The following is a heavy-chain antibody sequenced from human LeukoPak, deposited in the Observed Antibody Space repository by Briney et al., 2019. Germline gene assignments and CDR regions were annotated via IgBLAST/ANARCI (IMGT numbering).Heavy chain of an antibody. Sequence: RGSLRLSCTASGFSFDEDGMSWDRHVQGTELEWVSRINWSGGGKSYSDPLRGRFTTSRDNTKNSQYLQMDSLRAEDTALYYCWGASITGAFYFYGWGQGTLVTASS. V-gene: IGHV3-20*04. D-gene: IGHD1-14*01. CDR2: INWSGGGK. J-gene: IGHJ4*01. CDR3: WGASITGAFYFYG. CDR1: GFSFDEDG.